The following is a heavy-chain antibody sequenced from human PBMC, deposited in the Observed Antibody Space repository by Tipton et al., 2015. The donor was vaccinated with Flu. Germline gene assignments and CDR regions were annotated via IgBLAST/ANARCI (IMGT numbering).Heavy chain of an antibody. CDR1: GGSISSYY. V-gene: IGHV4-59*01. Sequence: TLSLTCTVSGGSISSYYWTWIRQTPGKGLEWMGYVYYTGTTTYNPSLKSRVTMALDTSKKQSSLTLNSVTAADTAVYFCARVIRMTMIRGIRDPYYFDFWGQGMLVTVSS. J-gene: IGHJ4*02. CDR3: ARVIRMTMIRGIRDPYYFDF. CDR2: VYYTGTT. D-gene: IGHD3-10*01.